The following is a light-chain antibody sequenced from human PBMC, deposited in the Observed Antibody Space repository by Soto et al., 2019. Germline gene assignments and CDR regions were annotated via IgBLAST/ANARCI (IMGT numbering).Light chain of an antibody. Sequence: NFMLTQPHSVSESPGKTVTISCTRSSGSIASNYVQWYQQRPGSSPTTVIYEDNQRPSGVPDRFSGSIDSSSNSASLPISGLKTEDEADYYCQSYDTSPWVFGGGTKLTVL. CDR2: EDN. V-gene: IGLV6-57*01. CDR3: QSYDTSPWV. CDR1: SGSIASNY. J-gene: IGLJ3*02.